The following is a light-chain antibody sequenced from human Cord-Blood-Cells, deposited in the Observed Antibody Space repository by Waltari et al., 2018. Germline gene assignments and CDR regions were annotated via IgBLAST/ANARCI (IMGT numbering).Light chain of an antibody. CDR1: SLRSYY. Sequence: SSELTQDPAVSVALGQTVRITCQGDSLRSYYASWYQQKPGQAPVLVLYGKNNRPSGIPNXXSGXSSGXXXXXTITGAQAEDEADYYCNSRDSSGNHLVFGGGTKLTVL. J-gene: IGLJ3*02. CDR3: NSRDSSGNHLV. V-gene: IGLV3-19*01. CDR2: GKN.